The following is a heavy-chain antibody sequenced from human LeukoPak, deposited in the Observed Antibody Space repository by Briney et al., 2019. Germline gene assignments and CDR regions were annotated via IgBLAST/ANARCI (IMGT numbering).Heavy chain of an antibody. CDR2: IYASGNT. Sequence: SETLSLTCTVSGGSVISYSWSWIRQPAGKGLEWLGRIYASGNTNYSPSLKSRVTMSLDTSKNQFSLNLSSVTAADTAVYYCARAQDCSSGCYRFFDYWGQGTLVTVSS. CDR3: ARAQDCSSGCYRFFDY. V-gene: IGHV4-4*07. CDR1: GGSVISYS. D-gene: IGHD6-19*01. J-gene: IGHJ4*02.